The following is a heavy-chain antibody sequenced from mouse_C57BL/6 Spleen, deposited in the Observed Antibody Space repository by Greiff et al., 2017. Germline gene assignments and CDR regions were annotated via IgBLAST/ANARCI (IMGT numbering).Heavy chain of an antibody. CDR1: GYTFTSYW. CDR3: ARVRGPYWYFDV. Sequence: QVQLQQPGTELVKPGASVKLSCKASGYTFTSYWMHWVKQRPGQGLEWIGNINPSNGGTNYNEKFKSKATLTVDKSSSTAYMQLSSLTSEDSAVYYYARVRGPYWYFDVWGTGTTVTVSS. J-gene: IGHJ1*03. CDR2: INPSNGGT. V-gene: IGHV1-53*01.